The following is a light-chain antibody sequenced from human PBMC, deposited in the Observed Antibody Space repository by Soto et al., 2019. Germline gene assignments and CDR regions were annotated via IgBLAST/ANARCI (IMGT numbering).Light chain of an antibody. CDR2: AAS. CDR3: QQDSDYPFT. V-gene: IGKV1-6*01. Sequence: AIQMTQSPSSLSASVGDRVTITCRASRNIGNNLGWFQQVPGKAPKLLISAASNLHTGVPSRFGGSGSGTVFTLTISNVQPDDFGTDYCQQDSDYPFTFGPVTKVAIK. CDR1: RNIGNN. J-gene: IGKJ3*01.